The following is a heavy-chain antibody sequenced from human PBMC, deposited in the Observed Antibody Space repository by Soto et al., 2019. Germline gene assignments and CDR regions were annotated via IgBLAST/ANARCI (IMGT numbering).Heavy chain of an antibody. CDR1: GGSISSGGYY. J-gene: IGHJ6*02. CDR3: ARGIVATISPNFYYYYGMDV. D-gene: IGHD5-12*01. CDR2: IYYSGST. Sequence: QVQLQESGPGLVKPSQTLSLTCTVSGGSISSGGYYWSWIRQHPGKGLEWIGYIYYSGSTYYNPSLKSRVTISVDTSKNQCSLKLSSVTAADTAVYYCARGIVATISPNFYYYYGMDVWGQGTTVTVSS. V-gene: IGHV4-31*03.